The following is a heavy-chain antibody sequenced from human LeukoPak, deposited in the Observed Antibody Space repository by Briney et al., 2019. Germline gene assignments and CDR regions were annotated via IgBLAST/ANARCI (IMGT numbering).Heavy chain of an antibody. CDR2: ISWNSGSI. CDR1: GFTFDDYA. Sequence: GGSLRLSCAASGFTFDDYAMHWVRQAPGKGLEWVSGISWNSGSIGYADSVKGRFTISRDNAKNSLYLQMNSLRAEDTAVYYCAILGGTAAGFDYWGQGTLVTVSS. V-gene: IGHV3-9*01. CDR3: AILGGTAAGFDY. J-gene: IGHJ4*02. D-gene: IGHD6-13*01.